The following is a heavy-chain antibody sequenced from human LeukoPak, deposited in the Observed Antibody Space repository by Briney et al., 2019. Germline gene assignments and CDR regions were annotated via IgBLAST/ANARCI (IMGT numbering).Heavy chain of an antibody. V-gene: IGHV4-34*01. J-gene: IGHJ6*01. CDR3: VRFTFGGLSDYGMDV. CDR2: INHSGST. Sequence: SETLSLTCAVYGGSFSGYYWSWIRQPPGKGLEWIGEINHSGSTNYSPSLKSRVTISVDTSKNQFSLKLSSVTAADTAVYYCVRFTFGGLSDYGMDVWGPRDHGHRLL. CDR1: GGSFSGYY. D-gene: IGHD3-16*01.